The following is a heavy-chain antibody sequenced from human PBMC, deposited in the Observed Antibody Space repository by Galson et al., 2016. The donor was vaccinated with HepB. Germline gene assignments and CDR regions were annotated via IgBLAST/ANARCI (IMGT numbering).Heavy chain of an antibody. V-gene: IGHV2-70*11. J-gene: IGHJ6*02. Sequence: PALVKPTQTLTLTCTFSGFSLSTRGMCVTWIRQPPGKALEWLARIDWDDDNYYSSSLKTRLTISKDNSKNQVVLTMTNMDPVDTATYYCAREIFGVITMSEYYDCGVDVWGQGTTVTVSS. CDR2: IDWDDDN. D-gene: IGHD3-3*01. CDR1: GFSLSTRGMC. CDR3: AREIFGVITMSEYYDCGVDV.